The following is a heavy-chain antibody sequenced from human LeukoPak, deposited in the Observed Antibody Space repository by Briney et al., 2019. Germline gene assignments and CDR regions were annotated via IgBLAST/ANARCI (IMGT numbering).Heavy chain of an antibody. CDR3: ARASSGRVRYFDY. J-gene: IGHJ4*02. V-gene: IGHV1-18*01. D-gene: IGHD6-19*01. CDR2: ISAYNGNT. CDR1: GYTFTSYG. Sequence: ASVKVSCKASGYTFTSYGISWVRQAPGQGLEWMGWISAYNGNTNYAQKLQGRVTMTRDTSISTAYMELSRLRSDDTAVYYCARASSGRVRYFDYWGQGTLVTVSS.